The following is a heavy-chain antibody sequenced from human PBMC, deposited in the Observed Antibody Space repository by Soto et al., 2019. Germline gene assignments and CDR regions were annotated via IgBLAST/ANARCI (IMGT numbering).Heavy chain of an antibody. J-gene: IGHJ4*02. CDR3: ARGVSAYYYDTTGYSTPYYFDY. V-gene: IGHV1-69*06. Sequence: QVQLVQSGAEVKKPGSSVRVSCKTSGGTFSSYAISWVRQAPGQGLVWMGGIIPIFDTPNYAQRFQGRVTITADKSTSTAYMELSSLTSEDTAVYYCARGVSAYYYDTTGYSTPYYFDYWGQGTLVTVSS. D-gene: IGHD3-22*01. CDR1: GGTFSSYA. CDR2: IIPIFDTP.